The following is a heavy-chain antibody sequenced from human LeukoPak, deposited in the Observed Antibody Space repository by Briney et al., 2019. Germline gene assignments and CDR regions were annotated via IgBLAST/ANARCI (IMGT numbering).Heavy chain of an antibody. J-gene: IGHJ2*01. CDR3: ARVRFYYDSSGPKPRSPRYWYFDL. V-gene: IGHV4-38-2*02. Sequence: SETLSLTCSISGYSISSGYFWGWIRQPPGKGLEWIGEINHSGSTNYNPSLKSRVTISVDTSKNQFSLKLSSVTAADTAVYYCARVRFYYDSSGPKPRSPRYWYFDLWGRGTLVTVSS. D-gene: IGHD3-22*01. CDR1: GYSISSGYF. CDR2: INHSGST.